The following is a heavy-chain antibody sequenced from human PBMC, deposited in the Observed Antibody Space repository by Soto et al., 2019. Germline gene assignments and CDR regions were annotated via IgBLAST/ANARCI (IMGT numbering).Heavy chain of an antibody. CDR3: ARYWGSYYDSSGYYSPSDY. CDR1: GYTFTSYG. V-gene: IGHV1-18*01. CDR2: ISAYNGNT. Sequence: QVQLVQSGAEVKKPGASVKVSCKASGYTFTSYGISWVRQAPGQGLEWMGWISAYNGNTNYAQKLEGRVTMTTDTSTSTAYMELRSLRSDDTAVYYCARYWGSYYDSSGYYSPSDYWGQGTLVTVSS. D-gene: IGHD3-22*01. J-gene: IGHJ4*02.